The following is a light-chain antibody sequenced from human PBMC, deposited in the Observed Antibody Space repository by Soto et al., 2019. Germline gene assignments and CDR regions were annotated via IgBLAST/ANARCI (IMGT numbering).Light chain of an antibody. CDR1: QSLLYSSNSRNY. J-gene: IGKJ2*01. CDR3: QQYYSTPYT. Sequence: DIVMTQSPDSLAVSLGETATITCTSSQSLLYSSNSRNYLIWYQQKSGHPPKVLIYWASTRESGVPSRFTGSGSGTHFTLTISNLQPEDVAVYYCQQYYSTPYTFGQGTKLEIK. V-gene: IGKV4-1*01. CDR2: WAS.